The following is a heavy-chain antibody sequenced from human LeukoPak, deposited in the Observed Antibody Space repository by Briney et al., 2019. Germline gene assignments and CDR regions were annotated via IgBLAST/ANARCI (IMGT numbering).Heavy chain of an antibody. CDR3: TSCYCSGGSCSEYFHH. D-gene: IGHD2-15*01. CDR2: IRSKTYGGTT. J-gene: IGHJ1*01. CDR1: GFTFGDYA. Sequence: GGSLRLSCAASGFTFGDYAMNWFRQAPWKGLEWVGFIRSKTYGGTTYYAASVKGRFTISREDSKSNAYLQMNSLKTEDTAVYYCTSCYCSGGSCSEYFHHWGQGTLVTVSS. V-gene: IGHV3-49*03.